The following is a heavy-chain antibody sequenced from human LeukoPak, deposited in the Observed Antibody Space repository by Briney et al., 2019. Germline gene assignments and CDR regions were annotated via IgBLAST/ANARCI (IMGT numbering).Heavy chain of an antibody. J-gene: IGHJ4*02. D-gene: IGHD6-19*01. V-gene: IGHV3-23*01. CDR3: AKNQHGAVADKVDY. CDR2: LSGSGDSA. Sequence: PGGSLRLSCAASGFTFSNNAMSWVRQAPGKGLEWVSALSGSGDSAYYADSVKGRFTISRDNSKNTLSLQMNSLRAEDTAIYYCAKNQHGAVADKVDYWGQGTLVTVSS. CDR1: GFTFSNNA.